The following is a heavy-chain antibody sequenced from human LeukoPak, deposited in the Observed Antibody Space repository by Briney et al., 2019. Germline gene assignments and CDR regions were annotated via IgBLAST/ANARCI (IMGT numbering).Heavy chain of an antibody. J-gene: IGHJ5*02. V-gene: IGHV5-51*01. CDR3: ARGRSDTAMVTTWWFDP. Sequence: GESLQIPCQGPGYHFTRYWIGWVRPVPGKGPEWMGISYPGDSDPRYSPSFQGQATLSADRSISTAYLQWGSLKASDTAMYYCARGRSDTAMVTTWWFDPWGQGTLVTVSS. CDR2: SYPGDSDP. D-gene: IGHD5-18*01. CDR1: GYHFTRYW.